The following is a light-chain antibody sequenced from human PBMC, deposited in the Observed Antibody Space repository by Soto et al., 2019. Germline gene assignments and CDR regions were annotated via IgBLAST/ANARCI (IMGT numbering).Light chain of an antibody. V-gene: IGLV1-51*01. Sequence: QSVLTQPPSVSAAPGQKVTISCSGSNSNIGYNYVSWYQQLPGTAPKVLIFDSNKRPSGIPDRFSGSKSGTSATLGITGLQTGDEADYYCGSWDNSLSAVVFGGGTMLTVL. J-gene: IGLJ2*01. CDR2: DSN. CDR1: NSNIGYNY. CDR3: GSWDNSLSAVV.